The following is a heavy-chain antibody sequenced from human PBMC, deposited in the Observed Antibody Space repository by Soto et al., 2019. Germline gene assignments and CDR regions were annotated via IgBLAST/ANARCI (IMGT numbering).Heavy chain of an antibody. CDR1: GGSISSSSYY. D-gene: IGHD5-18*01. V-gene: IGHV4-39*01. J-gene: IGHJ6*02. CDR3: ARRLDTAMAEQAARWDYYGMDV. CDR2: IYYSGST. Sequence: QLQLQESGPGLVKPSETLSLTCTVSGGSISSSSYYWGWIRQPPGKGLEWIGSIYYSGSTYYNPSLKSRVTISVDTSKNQFSLKLSSVTAADTAVYYCARRLDTAMAEQAARWDYYGMDVWGQGTTVTVSS.